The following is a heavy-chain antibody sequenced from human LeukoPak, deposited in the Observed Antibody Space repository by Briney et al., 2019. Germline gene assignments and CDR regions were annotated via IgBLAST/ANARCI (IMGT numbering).Heavy chain of an antibody. J-gene: IGHJ6*03. CDR3: ARDPLRRVYGSGSFVYYYYYMDV. D-gene: IGHD3-10*01. CDR2: INPNSGGT. CDR1: GYTFTGYY. Sequence: ASVKVSCKASGYTFTGYYMHWVRQAPGQGLEWMGWINPNSGGTNYAQKFQGRVTMTRDTSISTAYMELSRLRSDDTAVYYCARDPLRRVYGSGSFVYYYYYMDVWGKGTTVTISS. V-gene: IGHV1-2*02.